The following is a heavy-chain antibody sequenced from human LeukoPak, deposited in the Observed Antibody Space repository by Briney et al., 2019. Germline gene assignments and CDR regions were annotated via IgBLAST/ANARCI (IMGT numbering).Heavy chain of an antibody. CDR3: ARHATTYYYDSSGYYYPYYFDY. D-gene: IGHD3-22*01. Sequence: SETLSLTCAVYGGSFSGYYWSWIRQPPGKGLEWIGEINHSGGTNYNPSLKSRVTISVDTSKNQFSLKLNSVTAADTAVYYCARHATTYYYDSSGYYYPYYFDYWGQGTLVTVSS. V-gene: IGHV4-34*01. J-gene: IGHJ4*02. CDR2: INHSGGT. CDR1: GGSFSGYY.